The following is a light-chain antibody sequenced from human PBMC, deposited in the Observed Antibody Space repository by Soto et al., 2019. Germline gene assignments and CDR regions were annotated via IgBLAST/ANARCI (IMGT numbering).Light chain of an antibody. Sequence: DIQMTQSPSSLSASVGDRVSITCRASQSISTHLSWYQQKPGKAPKLLIYAASSLQSWVPSRFTGSGSGTDFTLTIGSLQPEDFATYYCQQSYTSWWTFGQGTKVDIK. V-gene: IGKV1-39*01. J-gene: IGKJ1*01. CDR3: QQSYTSWWT. CDR1: QSISTH. CDR2: AAS.